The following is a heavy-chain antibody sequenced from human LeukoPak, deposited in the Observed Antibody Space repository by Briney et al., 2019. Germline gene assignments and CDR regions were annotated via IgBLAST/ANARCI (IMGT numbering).Heavy chain of an antibody. V-gene: IGHV1-2*02. Sequence: ASVKVSCKASGYTFTDYFIHWVRQAPGQGLEWMGWINPNIGDASYAQKFQDRVTMTRDTSISTAYMELSRLRSDDTAVYYCARDGGYCSGGSCYPVGMDVWGQGTTVTVSS. CDR2: INPNIGDA. D-gene: IGHD2-15*01. CDR3: ARDGGYCSGGSCYPVGMDV. CDR1: GYTFTDYF. J-gene: IGHJ6*02.